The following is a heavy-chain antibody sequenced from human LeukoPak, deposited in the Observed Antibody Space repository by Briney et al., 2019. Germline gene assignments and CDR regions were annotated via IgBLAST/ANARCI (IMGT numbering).Heavy chain of an antibody. CDR3: AREGGYGKIDY. CDR2: INHSGST. J-gene: IGHJ4*02. CDR1: GGSFSGYY. V-gene: IGHV4-34*01. Sequence: IPSETLSLTCAVYGGSFSGYYWSWIRQPPGKGLEWIGEINHSGSTNYNPSLKSRVTISVDTSKNQFSLKLSSVTAADTAVYYCAREGGYGKIDYWGQGTLVTVSS. D-gene: IGHD5-12*01.